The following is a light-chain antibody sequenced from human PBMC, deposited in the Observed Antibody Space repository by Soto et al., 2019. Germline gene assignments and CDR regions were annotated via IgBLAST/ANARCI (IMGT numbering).Light chain of an antibody. Sequence: EIVMMQSPATLSVSPGERVTLSCRASQSVSRFLAWYQQRPGQAPRLLIYDTSTRATGVPARFSGSGSGTEFSLTISSLQSEDFAVYYCQQYDNWPPCTFGQGTKLEVK. V-gene: IGKV3-15*01. CDR3: QQYDNWPPCT. CDR2: DTS. J-gene: IGKJ2*02. CDR1: QSVSRF.